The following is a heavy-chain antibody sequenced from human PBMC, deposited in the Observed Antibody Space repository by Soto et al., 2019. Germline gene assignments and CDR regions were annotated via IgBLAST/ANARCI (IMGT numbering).Heavy chain of an antibody. CDR3: VRRGYYDFWSGYYTLSYFDY. CDR2: IYYSGST. Sequence: SETLSLTCTVSGGSISSSSYYWGGIRQPPGKGREGIGSIYYSGSTYYNPSLKSRVTISVDPTKNQFSLKLSSVTAAATAVYYCVRRGYYDFWSGYYTLSYFDYWGQGTLVTVSS. D-gene: IGHD3-3*01. J-gene: IGHJ4*02. CDR1: GGSISSSSYY. V-gene: IGHV4-39*01.